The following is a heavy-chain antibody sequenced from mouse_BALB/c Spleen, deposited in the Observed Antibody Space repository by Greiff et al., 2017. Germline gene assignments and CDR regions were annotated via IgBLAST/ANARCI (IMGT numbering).Heavy chain of an antibody. V-gene: IGHV5-2*01. D-gene: IGHD2-14*01. CDR1: EYEFPSHD. CDR3: ASHRYDRAPFAY. J-gene: IGHJ3*01. Sequence: EVNVVESGGGLVQPGESLKLSCESNEYEFPSHDMSWVRKTQEKRLELVAAINSDGGSTYYPDTMERRFIISRDNTKKTLYLQMSSLRSEDTALYYCASHRYDRAPFAYWGQGTLVTVSA. CDR2: INSDGGST.